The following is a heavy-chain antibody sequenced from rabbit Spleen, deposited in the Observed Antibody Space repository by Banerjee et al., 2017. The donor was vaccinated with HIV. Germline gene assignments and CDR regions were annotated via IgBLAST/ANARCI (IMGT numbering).Heavy chain of an antibody. V-gene: IGHV1S45*01. D-gene: IGHD8-1*01. CDR2: IYGGDAKT. CDR3: ARDAGTSFSTYGMDL. CDR1: GVSFSGSSY. Sequence: QEQLEESGGDLVKPGASLTLTCIASGVSFSGSSYMCWVRQAPGKGLELIACIYGGDAKTYYASWAKGRFIMSRTSSTTVTLQMTSLTAADTATYFCARDAGTSFSTYGMDLWGQGTLVTVS. J-gene: IGHJ6*01.